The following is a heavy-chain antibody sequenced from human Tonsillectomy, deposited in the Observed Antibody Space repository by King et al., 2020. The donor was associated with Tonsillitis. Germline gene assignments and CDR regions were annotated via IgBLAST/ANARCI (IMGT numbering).Heavy chain of an antibody. J-gene: IGHJ4*02. CDR2: ISYEGSNK. Sequence: VQLVESGGGVVQPGRSLRLSCAASGFTFSSYGMHWVRLAPGKGLEWVAVISYEGSNKQYADSVKGRFTISRDNSKNNLYLQMNSLRAEDTGVYYCAKDARAYCGGDCPTHFDYWGQGTLVTVSS. CDR3: AKDARAYCGGDCPTHFDY. V-gene: IGHV3-30*18. D-gene: IGHD2-21*02. CDR1: GFTFSSYG.